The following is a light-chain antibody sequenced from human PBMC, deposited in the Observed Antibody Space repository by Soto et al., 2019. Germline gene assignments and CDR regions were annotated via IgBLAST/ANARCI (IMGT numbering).Light chain of an antibody. Sequence: VLTQPPSLSVAPGQRVTISFTGSSSNIGAGYDVHWYQQFPGTTPKFLIYGNTNRPSGVPDRFSASKSGTSASLDITGLQAEDEAEYFCQSYDSSLTVVFGGGTKVTVL. V-gene: IGLV1-40*01. J-gene: IGLJ2*01. CDR3: QSYDSSLTVV. CDR1: SSNIGAGYD. CDR2: GNT.